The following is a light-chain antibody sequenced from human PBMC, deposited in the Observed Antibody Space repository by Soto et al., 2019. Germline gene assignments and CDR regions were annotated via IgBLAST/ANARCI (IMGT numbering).Light chain of an antibody. V-gene: IGLV1-40*01. CDR1: SSKIGTGYD. Sequence: VLTQPPSVSGAPGQRVTISCTGSSSKIGTGYDVHWYQQLPGRAPKLLIYANNNRPSGVPDRFSGSKSGTSASLAITGLQAEDEADDYCQSYDSSLTGRYVFGTGTKLTVL. J-gene: IGLJ1*01. CDR3: QSYDSSLTGRYV. CDR2: ANN.